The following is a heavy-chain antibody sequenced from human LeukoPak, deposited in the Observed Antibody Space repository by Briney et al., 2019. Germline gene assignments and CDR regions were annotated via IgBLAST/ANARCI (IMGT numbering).Heavy chain of an antibody. CDR2: LYNSGST. D-gene: IGHD5-12*01. Sequence: SETLSLTCTVSGGSISSYHWSWFRQAPGKGLEWIGYLYNSGSTNFNPSLKSRVTISVDTSKNQFSLKLSSVTAADTAVYYCARVPTRNYFDYWGQGTLVTVSS. V-gene: IGHV4-59*01. CDR1: GGSISSYH. J-gene: IGHJ4*02. CDR3: ARVPTRNYFDY.